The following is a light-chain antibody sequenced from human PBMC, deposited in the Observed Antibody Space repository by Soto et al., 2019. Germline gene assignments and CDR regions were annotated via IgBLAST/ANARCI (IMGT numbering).Light chain of an antibody. CDR3: QHLNNYPLS. Sequence: DIQLTHAPSFLCASVGEGVTVTCLASQGISSYLAWYQQKPGKAPKLLIYAASTLQTGVPSRFSGSGSGTDFTLTISSLQPEDFATYYCQHLNNYPLSFGGGTKVDIK. J-gene: IGKJ4*01. V-gene: IGKV1-9*01. CDR2: AAS. CDR1: QGISSY.